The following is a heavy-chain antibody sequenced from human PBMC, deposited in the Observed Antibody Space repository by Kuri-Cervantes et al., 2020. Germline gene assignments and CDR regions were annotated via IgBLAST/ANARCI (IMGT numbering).Heavy chain of an antibody. CDR1: GYTFTSYD. CDR2: MNPNSGNT. J-gene: IGHJ3*02. V-gene: IGHV1-8*01. D-gene: IGHD1-7*01. CDR3: ARSNWNYPDAFDI. Sequence: ASVKVSCKASGYTFTSYDINWVRQATGQGLEWMGWMNPNSGNTGYAQKFQGRVTMTRNTSISTAYMELSSLRSDDTAVYYCARSNWNYPDAFDIWGQGTMVTVSS.